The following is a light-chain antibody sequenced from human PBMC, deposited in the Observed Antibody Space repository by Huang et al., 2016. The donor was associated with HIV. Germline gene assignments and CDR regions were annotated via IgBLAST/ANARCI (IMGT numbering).Light chain of an antibody. CDR3: QQSYSTPPT. J-gene: IGKJ2*01. CDR2: AAS. V-gene: IGKV1-39*01. Sequence: DIQMTQSPSSLSASVGDRVTITCRASQSITTYVNWYQQKPGTAPKLLSYAASSLQSGVPSRFSGSGSGTDFTLTISSLQPEDFATYYCQQSYSTPPTFGQGTKLDIK. CDR1: QSITTY.